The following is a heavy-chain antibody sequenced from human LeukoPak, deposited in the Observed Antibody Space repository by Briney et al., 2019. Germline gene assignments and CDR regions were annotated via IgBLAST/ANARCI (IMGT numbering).Heavy chain of an antibody. J-gene: IGHJ1*01. Sequence: PSETLSLTCAVSGGSISSSNWWSWVRQPPGKGLEWIGEIYHSGSTNYNPSLKSRVTISVDKSKNQFSLKLSSVTAADTAVYYCARALDSSGYPRPEYFQHWGQGTLVTVSS. V-gene: IGHV4-4*02. CDR1: GGSISSSNW. CDR3: ARALDSSGYPRPEYFQH. D-gene: IGHD3-22*01. CDR2: IYHSGST.